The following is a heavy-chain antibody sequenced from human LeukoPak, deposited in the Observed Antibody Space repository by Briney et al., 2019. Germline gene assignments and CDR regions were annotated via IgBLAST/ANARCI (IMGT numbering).Heavy chain of an antibody. D-gene: IGHD3-22*01. CDR1: GGSFSGYY. V-gene: IGHV4-34*01. CDR2: INHSGST. CDR3: ASIRDDSSGYYSVLGDY. J-gene: IGHJ4*02. Sequence: SQTLSLTCAVYGGSFSGYYWSWIRQPPGKGLEWIGEINHSGSTNYNPSLKSRVTISVDTSKNQFSLKLSSVTAADTAVYYCASIRDDSSGYYSVLGDYRGQGTLVAVSS.